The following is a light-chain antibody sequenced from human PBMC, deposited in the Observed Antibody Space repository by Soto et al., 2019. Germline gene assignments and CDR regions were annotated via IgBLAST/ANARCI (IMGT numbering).Light chain of an antibody. Sequence: QSVLTQPASVSGSPGQSITISCTGTSSDVGSYNLVSWYQQHPGKAPKLMIYEGSKRPSGVSNRFSGSKSGNTASLTISGLQAVDEADYYCCSYAGSSTSFGGGTKLTVL. CDR3: CSYAGSSTS. J-gene: IGLJ3*02. CDR2: EGS. CDR1: SSDVGSYNL. V-gene: IGLV2-23*01.